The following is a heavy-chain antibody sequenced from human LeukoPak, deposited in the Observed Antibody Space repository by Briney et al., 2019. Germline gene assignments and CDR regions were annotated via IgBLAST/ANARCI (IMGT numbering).Heavy chain of an antibody. J-gene: IGHJ3*02. CDR3: ARAFNGYNWNDVDAFDI. D-gene: IGHD1-1*01. V-gene: IGHV3-48*03. Sequence: PGGSLRLSCAASGFTFSSYEMNWVRQAPGKGLEWVSYISSSGSTIYYADSVKGRFTISRDNAKNSLYLQMNSLRAEDTAVYYCARAFNGYNWNDVDAFDIWGQGTMVTVSS. CDR1: GFTFSSYE. CDR2: ISSSGSTI.